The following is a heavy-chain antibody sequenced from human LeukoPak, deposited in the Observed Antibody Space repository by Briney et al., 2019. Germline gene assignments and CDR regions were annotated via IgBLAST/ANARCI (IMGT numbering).Heavy chain of an antibody. CDR3: ARVPHIVTGYSKRIDY. J-gene: IGHJ4*02. D-gene: IGHD3-9*01. CDR1: GYTFTGYY. CDR2: INPNSGGT. Sequence: GASVKVSCKASGYTFTGYYTHWVRQAPGKGLEWMGRINPNSGGTNYAQKLQGRVTMTTDTSTSTAYMELRSLRSDDTAVYYCARVPHIVTGYSKRIDYWGQGTLVTVSS. V-gene: IGHV1-2*06.